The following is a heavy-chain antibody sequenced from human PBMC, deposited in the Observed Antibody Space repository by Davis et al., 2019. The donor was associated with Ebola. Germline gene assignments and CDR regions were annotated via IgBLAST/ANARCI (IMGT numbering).Heavy chain of an antibody. CDR2: ISAYNGNT. V-gene: IGHV1-18*01. D-gene: IGHD2-8*01. J-gene: IGHJ6*02. Sequence: AASVKVSCKASGYTFTSYGISWVRQAPGQGLEWMGWISAYNGNTNYAQKLQGRVTMTTDTSTSTAYMELRSLRAEDTAVYYCARAEDIVLMVYGEYGMDVWGQGTTVTVSS. CDR3: ARAEDIVLMVYGEYGMDV. CDR1: GYTFTSYG.